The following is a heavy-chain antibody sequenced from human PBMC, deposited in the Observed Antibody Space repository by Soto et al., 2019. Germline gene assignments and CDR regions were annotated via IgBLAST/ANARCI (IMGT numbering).Heavy chain of an antibody. Sequence: QVQLQESGPGLVKPSETLSLTCTVSGGSISSYYWSWIRQPPGKGLEWIGYIYYSGSTNYNPSLKSRATISVATSKNQFSLKLSSVTAADTAVYYCARLVGRRNYYYGMDVWGQGTTVTVSS. CDR1: GGSISSYY. J-gene: IGHJ6*02. CDR2: IYYSGST. V-gene: IGHV4-59*08. CDR3: ARLVGRRNYYYGMDV.